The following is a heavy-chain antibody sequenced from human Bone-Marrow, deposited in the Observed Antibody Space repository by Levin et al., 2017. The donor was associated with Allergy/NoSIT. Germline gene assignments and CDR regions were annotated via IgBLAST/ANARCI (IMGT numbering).Heavy chain of an antibody. CDR2: IWYDGSSK. J-gene: IGHJ4*02. D-gene: IGHD3-10*01. Sequence: GESLKISCAASGFLFSDYGMHWVRQAPGKGLEWVAVIWYDGSSKYYGDSVKGRFTISRDNFKNSLYLEMNSLKAEDTAVYYCARGGRSGSYFGVDSWGQGTLVTVSS. V-gene: IGHV3-33*01. CDR3: ARGGRSGSYFGVDS. CDR1: GFLFSDYG.